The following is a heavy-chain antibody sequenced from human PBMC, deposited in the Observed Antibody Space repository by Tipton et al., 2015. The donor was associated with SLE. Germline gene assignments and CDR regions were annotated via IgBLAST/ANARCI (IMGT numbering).Heavy chain of an antibody. CDR1: GFTFSSYA. Sequence: SLRLSCAASGFTFSSYAMHWVRQAPGKGLEWVAVISYDGSNKYYADSVKGRFTISRDNSKNTLYLQMNSLRAEDTAVYYCARDTDGYGPFYWGQGTLVTVSS. V-gene: IGHV3-30-3*01. CDR3: ARDTDGYGPFY. D-gene: IGHD5-24*01. J-gene: IGHJ4*02. CDR2: ISYDGSNK.